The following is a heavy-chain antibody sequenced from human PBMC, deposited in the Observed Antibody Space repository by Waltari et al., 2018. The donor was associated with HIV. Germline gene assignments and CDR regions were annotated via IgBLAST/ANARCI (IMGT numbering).Heavy chain of an antibody. CDR1: GYSFDQFA. Sequence: QVQLVQSRSEVKTAGASVRIACKASGYSFDQFAIHWVREAPGPRLEWVGRINPCMCDINWSEYFQGRCRFTADTVANVVYLNLSGLKFGDDSVYYCAREGLMMTFGGIGEFDFWGRGTLVTVSS. CDR2: INPCMCDI. D-gene: IGHD3-16*01. V-gene: IGHV1-3*01. J-gene: IGHJ4*02. CDR3: AREGLMMTFGGIGEFDF.